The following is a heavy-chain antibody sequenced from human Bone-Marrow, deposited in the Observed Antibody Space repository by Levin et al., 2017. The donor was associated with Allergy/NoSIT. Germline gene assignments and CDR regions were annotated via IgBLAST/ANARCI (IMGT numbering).Heavy chain of an antibody. CDR3: STFYY. CDR1: ELTFSEVW. CDR2: IKTKTDGETT. V-gene: IGHV3-15*01. Sequence: SCTISELTFSEVWVHWVRQAPGKGLEWVGRIKTKTDGETTDYAASVKGRFTISRDDSKATAYLQMNSLKTEDTAVYYCSTFYYWGQGTLVTVSS. J-gene: IGHJ4*02.